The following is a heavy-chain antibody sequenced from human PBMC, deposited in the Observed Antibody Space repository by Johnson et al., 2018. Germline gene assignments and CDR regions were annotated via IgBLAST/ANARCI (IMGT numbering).Heavy chain of an antibody. CDR2: NYPGDSDT. Sequence: VQLVQSGAEVQKPGSSVKVSCKASGGTFSSYAISWVRQMPGKGLEWMGINYPGDSDTRYSPSFQGQVTISADKSISTAYLQWSSLKASDTAMYYCAILCSDFWCGYSNYAFVSWGQGTMVTVSS. D-gene: IGHD3-3*01. V-gene: IGHV5-51*01. J-gene: IGHJ3*02. CDR3: AILCSDFWCGYSNYAFVS. CDR1: GGTFSSYA.